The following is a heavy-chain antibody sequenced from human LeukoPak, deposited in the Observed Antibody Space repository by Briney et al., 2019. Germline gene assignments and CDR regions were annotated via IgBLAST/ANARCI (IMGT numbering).Heavy chain of an antibody. CDR1: GFTFSSYS. Sequence: GGSLRLSCAASGFTFSSYSMNWVRQAPGKGLEWVSYISNSGSTTYYADSVKGRFTISRDNAKNSLYLQMNSLRVEDAAVYYRARGGTAVARGEYWGQGTLVTVSS. D-gene: IGHD6-19*01. CDR2: ISNSGSTT. CDR3: ARGGTAVARGEY. J-gene: IGHJ4*02. V-gene: IGHV3-48*01.